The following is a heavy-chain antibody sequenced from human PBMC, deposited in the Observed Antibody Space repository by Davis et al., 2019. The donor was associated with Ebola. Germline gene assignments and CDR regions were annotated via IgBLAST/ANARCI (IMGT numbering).Heavy chain of an antibody. CDR2: INPNSGGT. V-gene: IGHV1-2*06. Sequence: ASAMVSCKASGYTFTGNYMHWVRSAPGQGLEWMGRINPNSGGTNYAQKFQGRLTMTRDTSISTAYMELSSLSSEDTAVYYCARSGSSLPIEYWGQGTLVTVSS. D-gene: IGHD6-6*01. CDR1: GYTFTGNY. CDR3: ARSGSSLPIEY. J-gene: IGHJ4*02.